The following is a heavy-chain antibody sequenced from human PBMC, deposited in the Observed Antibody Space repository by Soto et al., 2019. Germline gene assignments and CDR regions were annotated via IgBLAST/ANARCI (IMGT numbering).Heavy chain of an antibody. CDR3: TRAVVVVTATWDYYYYMDV. CDR2: IRSKAYGGTT. Sequence: GGSLRLSCTASGFTFGDYAMSWFRQAPGKGLEWVGFIRSKAYGGTTEYAASVKGRFTISRDDSKSIAYLQMNSLKTEDTAVYYCTRAVVVVTATWDYYYYMDVWGKGTTVTVSS. CDR1: GFTFGDYA. V-gene: IGHV3-49*03. J-gene: IGHJ6*03. D-gene: IGHD2-15*01.